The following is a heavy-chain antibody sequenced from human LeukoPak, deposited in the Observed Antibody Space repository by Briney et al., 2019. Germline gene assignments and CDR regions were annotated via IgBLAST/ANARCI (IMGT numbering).Heavy chain of an antibody. J-gene: IGHJ3*02. CDR3: AGDRALSSGTTGSFDI. D-gene: IGHD3-22*01. Sequence: GASVKVSCKASGYTFTSYYMHWVRQAPGQGLEWMGIINPSGGSTSYAQKFQGRVTMTRDMSTSTVYMELSSLRSEDTAVYYCAGDRALSSGTTGSFDIWGQGTMVTVSS. CDR2: INPSGGST. CDR1: GYTFTSYY. V-gene: IGHV1-46*01.